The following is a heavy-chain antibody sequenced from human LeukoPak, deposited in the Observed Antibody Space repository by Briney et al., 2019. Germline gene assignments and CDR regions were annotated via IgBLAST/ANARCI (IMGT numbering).Heavy chain of an antibody. CDR3: ARDDFRYCSGGSCYSDYYYGMDV. V-gene: IGHV3-21*01. CDR2: ISSSSSYI. CDR1: GFTFSSYS. Sequence: PGGSLRLSCAASGFTFSSYSMNWVRQAPGKGLEWVSSISSSSSYIYYADSVKGRFTISRDNAKNSLYLQMNSLRAEDTAVYYCARDDFRYCSGGSCYSDYYYGMDVWGQGTTVTVSS. J-gene: IGHJ6*02. D-gene: IGHD2-15*01.